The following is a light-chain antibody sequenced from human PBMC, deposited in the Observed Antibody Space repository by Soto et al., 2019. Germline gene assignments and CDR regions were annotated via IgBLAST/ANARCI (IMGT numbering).Light chain of an antibody. Sequence: AIRMTQSPSSFSASTGDRVTLTCRASQGISSYLAWYQQKPGKAPKLLIYAASTLQSGVPSRFSGSGSGTDFTLTISCLQSEDFATYYCQQYCSYPRTFGQGTKVDIK. J-gene: IGKJ1*01. CDR1: QGISSY. CDR3: QQYCSYPRT. CDR2: AAS. V-gene: IGKV1-8*01.